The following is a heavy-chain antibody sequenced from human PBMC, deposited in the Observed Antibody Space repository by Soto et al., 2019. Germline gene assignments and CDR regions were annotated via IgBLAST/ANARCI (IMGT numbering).Heavy chain of an antibody. D-gene: IGHD1-1*01. J-gene: IGHJ5*02. Sequence: GGSLRLSCAASGFTFSSYWMSWVRQAPGKGLEWVANIKQDGSEKYYVDSVKGRFTISRDNAKNSLYLQMNSLRAEDTAVYYCASMLVGYNLPQNWFDPWGQGTLVTSPQ. CDR3: ASMLVGYNLPQNWFDP. CDR2: IKQDGSEK. V-gene: IGHV3-7*05. CDR1: GFTFSSYW.